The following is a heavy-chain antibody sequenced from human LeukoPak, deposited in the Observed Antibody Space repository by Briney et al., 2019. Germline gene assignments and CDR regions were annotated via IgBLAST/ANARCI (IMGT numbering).Heavy chain of an antibody. J-gene: IGHJ4*02. Sequence: GASVKVSCKASGYTFTDYYMHWVRQAPGQGLEGMGWIHPHSGGTNYAQKFQGRVTMTWDTSISTAYLELSRLISDDTAVYYCARDAWGWLTIDNWGQGTLVTVSS. D-gene: IGHD3-22*01. CDR3: ARDAWGWLTIDN. V-gene: IGHV1-2*02. CDR1: GYTFTDYY. CDR2: IHPHSGGT.